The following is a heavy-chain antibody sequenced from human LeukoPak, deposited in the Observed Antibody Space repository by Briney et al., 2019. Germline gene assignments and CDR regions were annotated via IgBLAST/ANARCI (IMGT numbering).Heavy chain of an antibody. CDR2: TYSDGNT. CDR3: ARSVAAAHFDY. Sequence: GGSLRLSCAASGFTVSSNYISWVRQAPGKGLEWVSITYSDGNTNYADSVKGRFTISRDNAKNSLYLQTNSLRAEDTAVYYCARSVAAAHFDYWGQGTLVTVSS. V-gene: IGHV3-53*01. CDR1: GFTVSSNY. J-gene: IGHJ4*02. D-gene: IGHD6-13*01.